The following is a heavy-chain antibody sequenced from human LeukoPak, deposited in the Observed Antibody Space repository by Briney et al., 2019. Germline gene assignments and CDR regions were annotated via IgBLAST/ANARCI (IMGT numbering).Heavy chain of an antibody. Sequence: PGGSLRLSCAASGCTFSSYGMHWVRQAPGKGLEWVAFIRYDGSNKYYADSVKGRFTISRDNSKNTLYLQMNSLRAEDTAVYYCANSRLRDYYYMDVWGKGTTVTVSS. CDR1: GCTFSSYG. J-gene: IGHJ6*03. V-gene: IGHV3-30*02. D-gene: IGHD5-24*01. CDR2: IRYDGSNK. CDR3: ANSRLRDYYYMDV.